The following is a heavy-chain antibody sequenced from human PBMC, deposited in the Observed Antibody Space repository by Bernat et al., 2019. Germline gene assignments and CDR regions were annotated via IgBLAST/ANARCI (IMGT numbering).Heavy chain of an antibody. CDR3: ARSQPSYYYDSSGYSADAFDI. J-gene: IGHJ3*02. Sequence: QVQLVESGGGLVKPGGSLRLSCAASGFTFSDYYMSWIRQAPGKGLEWVSYISSSSSYTNYADSVKGRFTISRDNAKNSLYLQMNSLRAEDTAVYYCARSQPSYYYDSSGYSADAFDIWGQGAMVTVSS. CDR2: ISSSSSYT. D-gene: IGHD3-22*01. CDR1: GFTFSDYY. V-gene: IGHV3-11*06.